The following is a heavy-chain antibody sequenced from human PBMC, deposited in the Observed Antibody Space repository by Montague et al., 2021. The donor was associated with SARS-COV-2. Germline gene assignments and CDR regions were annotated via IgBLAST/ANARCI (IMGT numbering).Heavy chain of an antibody. J-gene: IGHJ4*02. D-gene: IGHD2-2*01. CDR1: GGSISGSSYY. CDR2: IYYSGST. CDR3: ARHRVGYCSSSSCHVG. Sequence: SETLSLTCTVSGGSISGSSYYWGWIRQPPGKGLEWIGSIYYSGSTYYNPSLKSLVTISVDTSKNQFSLKLSSVTAADTAVYYCARHRVGYCSSSSCHVGWGQGTLVTVSS. V-gene: IGHV4-39*01.